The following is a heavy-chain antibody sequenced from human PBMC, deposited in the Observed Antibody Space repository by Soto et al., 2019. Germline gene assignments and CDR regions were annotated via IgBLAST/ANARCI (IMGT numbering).Heavy chain of an antibody. CDR3: AKDSPSAYYYDSSGYYNFDY. CDR2: ISYDGSNK. J-gene: IGHJ4*02. V-gene: IGHV3-30*18. Sequence: QVQLVESGGGGVVQPGRSLRLSCAASGFTFSSYGMHWVRQAPGKGLEWVAVISYDGSNKYYADSVKGRFTIFRDNSKNTLYLQMNSLRAEDTAVYYCAKDSPSAYYYDSSGYYNFDYWGQGTLVTVSS. D-gene: IGHD3-22*01. CDR1: GFTFSSYG.